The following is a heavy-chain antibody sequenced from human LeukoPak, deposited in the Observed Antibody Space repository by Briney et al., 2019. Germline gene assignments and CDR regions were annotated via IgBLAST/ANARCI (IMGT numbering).Heavy chain of an antibody. Sequence: GGSLRLSCAASGFTFSSYGMHWVRQAPGKGLEWVAFIRFDGSNKYYADSVKGRFTISRDNSKNTLYLQMKSLRPEDTAVYYCARGDGYCSSASCSGNWGQGTLVTVSS. D-gene: IGHD2-2*03. V-gene: IGHV3-30*02. CDR1: GFTFSSYG. J-gene: IGHJ4*02. CDR3: ARGDGYCSSASCSGN. CDR2: IRFDGSNK.